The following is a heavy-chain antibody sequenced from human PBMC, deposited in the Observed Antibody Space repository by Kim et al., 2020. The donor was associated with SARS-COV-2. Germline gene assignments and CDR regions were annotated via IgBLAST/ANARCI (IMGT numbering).Heavy chain of an antibody. D-gene: IGHD3-22*01. J-gene: IGHJ4*02. V-gene: IGHV3-7*01. CDR3: ARDRPSYSRSPFDY. Sequence: GGSLRLSCAASGFTYGTYWMSWVRQTPGKGLEWVANIRHDGSENYYVDSVKGRFTIFRDNAKNSLYLQMNSLRAEDTAVYYCARDRPSYSRSPFDYWGQGTLVTVSS. CDR2: IRHDGSEN. CDR1: GFTYGTYW.